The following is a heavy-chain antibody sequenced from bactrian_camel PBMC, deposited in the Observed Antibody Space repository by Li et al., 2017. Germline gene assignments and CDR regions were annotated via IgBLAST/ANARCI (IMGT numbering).Heavy chain of an antibody. J-gene: IGHJ4*01. CDR1: RFRHC. Sequence: HVQLVESGGGSVQAGGSLRLSCEASRFRHCMAWFRQAPGKGREGVAAIDGPRDTEYVDSVKGRFTISRDKMNENTLYLQMNDLKVEDAATYYCAAKNGPCGSVSWRAADTYNHWGQGTQVTVS. CDR2: IDGPRDT. D-gene: IGHD3*01. V-gene: IGHV3S6*01. CDR3: AAKNGPCGSVSWRAADTYNH.